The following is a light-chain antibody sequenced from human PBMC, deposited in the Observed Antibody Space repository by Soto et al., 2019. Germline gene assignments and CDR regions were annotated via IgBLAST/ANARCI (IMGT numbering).Light chain of an antibody. CDR1: SSDVGAYKY. Sequence: QSALTQPPSASGSPGQSVTISCTGTSSDVGAYKYVSWYQQYPAKAPKLMIYEVSKRPSGVPDRFSGSKSGNTASLTVSGLQGEDEADYYCTSYVGSDIWVFGGGTKLTVL. CDR3: TSYVGSDIWV. CDR2: EVS. V-gene: IGLV2-8*01. J-gene: IGLJ3*02.